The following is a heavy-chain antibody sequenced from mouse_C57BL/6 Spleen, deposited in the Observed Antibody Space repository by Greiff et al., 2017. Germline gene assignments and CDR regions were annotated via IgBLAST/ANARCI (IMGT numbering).Heavy chain of an antibody. CDR3: ARLYGYDYWYFDV. J-gene: IGHJ1*03. D-gene: IGHD2-2*01. Sequence: HLQQPGAELVRPGSSVKLSCKASGYTFTSYWMDWVKQRPGQGLEWIGNIYPSDSETHYNQKFKDKATLTVDKSSSTAYMQLSSLTSEDSAVYYCARLYGYDYWYFDVWGTGTTVTVSS. V-gene: IGHV1-61*01. CDR1: GYTFTSYW. CDR2: IYPSDSET.